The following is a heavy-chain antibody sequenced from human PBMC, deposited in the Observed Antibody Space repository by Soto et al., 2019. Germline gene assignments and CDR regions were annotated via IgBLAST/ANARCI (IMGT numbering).Heavy chain of an antibody. J-gene: IGHJ4*02. V-gene: IGHV4-38-2*01. Sequence: SETLSLTCAVSGSSIAIIYYWGWVRQPPGKGLEWIGSIHHSGSVFESGSTHYNPSFKSRVTISADTSKNQFSLKLTSVTAADTAVYFCARNSSSSYFDYWGQGTLVTVS. CDR1: GSSIAIIYY. CDR2: IHHSGSVFESGST. CDR3: ARNSSSSYFDY. D-gene: IGHD6-13*01.